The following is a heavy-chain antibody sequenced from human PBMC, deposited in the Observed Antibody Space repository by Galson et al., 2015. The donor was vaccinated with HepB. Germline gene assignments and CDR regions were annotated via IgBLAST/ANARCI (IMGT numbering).Heavy chain of an antibody. Sequence: QSGAEVTKPGESLKISCKGSGYSFTSYWIGWVRQMPGKGLEWMGIIYPGDSDTRYSPSFQGQVTISADKSISTAYLQWGSLKASDTAMYYCARQRFDYGDYGWFDPWGQGTLVTVSS. CDR2: IYPGDSDT. J-gene: IGHJ5*02. CDR3: ARQRFDYGDYGWFDP. V-gene: IGHV5-51*01. CDR1: GYSFTSYW. D-gene: IGHD4-17*01.